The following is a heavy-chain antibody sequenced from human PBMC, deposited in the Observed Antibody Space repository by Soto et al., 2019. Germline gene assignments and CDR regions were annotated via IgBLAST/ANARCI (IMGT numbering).Heavy chain of an antibody. CDR1: GGSISSGSYY. Sequence: QVQLQESGPGLVKPSQTLSLTCTVSGGSISSGSYYWSWIRQLPGQGLEWIGYIYYGGSTYYNPSLQRRVTISVNTSQNQLSLKLNSLTDADTAVYYCATRTAYYYGSGSLGGMDVWGQGTTVTVSS. J-gene: IGHJ6*02. CDR3: ATRTAYYYGSGSLGGMDV. D-gene: IGHD3-10*01. V-gene: IGHV4-31*03. CDR2: IYYGGST.